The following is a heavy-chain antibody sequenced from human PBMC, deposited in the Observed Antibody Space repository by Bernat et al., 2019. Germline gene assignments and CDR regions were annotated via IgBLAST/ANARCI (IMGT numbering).Heavy chain of an antibody. CDR2: INDVSSHI. Sequence: EVQLVESGGGLVKPGESLRLSCAASGFTFSTYGMNWVRQAPGKGLEWISYINDVSSHIYYADSVRGRFTISRDNAKKSLYLQMNSLRDEDTAVYYCARDGLMYATSSYMDFWGKGATVTVSS. J-gene: IGHJ6*03. CDR3: ARDGLMYATSSYMDF. V-gene: IGHV3-21*05. CDR1: GFTFSTYG. D-gene: IGHD2-8*01.